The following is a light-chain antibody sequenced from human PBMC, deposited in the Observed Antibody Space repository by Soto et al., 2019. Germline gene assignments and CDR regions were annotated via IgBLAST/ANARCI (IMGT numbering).Light chain of an antibody. J-gene: IGLJ3*02. CDR2: EVS. V-gene: IGLV2-14*01. CDR1: SSDVGGYNN. CDR3: SSYTTSSTHWV. Sequence: QSVLTQPASVSGSPGQSITISCTGTSSDVGGYNNVSWYQQHPGKAPKLMIYEVSNRPSGVSNRFSRSKSGNTASLTISGLQAEDEADSYCSSYTTSSTHWVFGGGTKLTVL.